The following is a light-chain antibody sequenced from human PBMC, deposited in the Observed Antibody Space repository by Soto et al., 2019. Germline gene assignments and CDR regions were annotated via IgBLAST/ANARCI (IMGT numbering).Light chain of an antibody. J-gene: IGKJ1*01. CDR1: QSISIY. V-gene: IGKV1-5*01. Sequence: DIQMTQSPSSLSASVGDRVTITCRASQSISIYLNWYQLKPGKAPNLLIFDASTLKSGVPSRFSGSGSGTEFTLSISSLQPDDVATYYCLQYDNHSWTFGPGTKVDIK. CDR2: DAS. CDR3: LQYDNHSWT.